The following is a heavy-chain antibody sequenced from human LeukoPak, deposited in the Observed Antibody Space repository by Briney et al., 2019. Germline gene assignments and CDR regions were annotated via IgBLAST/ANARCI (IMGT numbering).Heavy chain of an antibody. CDR2: IIPIFGTA. Sequence: ASVKVSCKASGGTFSSYAISWVRQAPGQGLEWMGGIIPIFGTANYAQKFQGRVTITADESTSTAYMELSSLRSEDTAVYYCARDRYYYGSGITTDAFDIWGQGTMVTVSS. J-gene: IGHJ3*02. D-gene: IGHD3-10*01. CDR1: GGTFSSYA. CDR3: ARDRYYYGSGITTDAFDI. V-gene: IGHV1-69*13.